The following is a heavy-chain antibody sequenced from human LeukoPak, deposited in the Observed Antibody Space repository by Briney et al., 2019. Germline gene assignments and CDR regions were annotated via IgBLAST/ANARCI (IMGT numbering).Heavy chain of an antibody. CDR1: GFTVSTDY. CDR2: IYSGDNT. V-gene: IGHV3-53*01. CDR3: ARDQRDDSGAFFDY. J-gene: IGHJ4*02. Sequence: GGSLRLSCAASGFTVSTDYMNWVRQAPGKGLEWVSVIYSGDNTYYADSVKGRFTISRDNSRNTVSLQMNSLRVEDTAVYYCARDQRDDSGAFFDYWGQGTLVTVSS. D-gene: IGHD1-26*01.